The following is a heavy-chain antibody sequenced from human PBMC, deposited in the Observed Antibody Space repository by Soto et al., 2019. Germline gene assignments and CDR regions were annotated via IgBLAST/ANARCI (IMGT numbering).Heavy chain of an antibody. D-gene: IGHD6-6*01. J-gene: IGHJ5*02. Sequence: GGSLRRSCAASGSTFSSYVMHWVRQAPGKGLEWVAVIWYDGSNKYYADSVKGRFTISRDNSKNTLYLQMNSLRAEDTAVYYCARARQIVGSSSWFDPWGQGTLVTVSS. V-gene: IGHV3-33*01. CDR1: GSTFSSYV. CDR2: IWYDGSNK. CDR3: ARARQIVGSSSWFDP.